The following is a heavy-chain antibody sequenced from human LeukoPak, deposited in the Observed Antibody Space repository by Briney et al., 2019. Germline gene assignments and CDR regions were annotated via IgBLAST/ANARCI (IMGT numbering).Heavy chain of an antibody. Sequence: GGSLRLSCAASGFTLSSYWMHWVRQAPGKGLVWVSRIKNDGSRATYADSVKGRFTISRDNAKNTLYLQMTSLRAEDTAVYYCARDPDLSGYSFFDYWGQGTLVTVSS. CDR3: ARDPDLSGYSFFDY. D-gene: IGHD3-22*01. CDR2: IKNDGSRA. J-gene: IGHJ4*02. V-gene: IGHV3-74*01. CDR1: GFTLSSYW.